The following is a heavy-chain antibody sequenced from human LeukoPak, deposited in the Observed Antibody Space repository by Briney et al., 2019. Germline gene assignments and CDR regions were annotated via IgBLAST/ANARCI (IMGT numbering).Heavy chain of an antibody. CDR3: AREVWNYGRTYYFDY. D-gene: IGHD1-7*01. Sequence: SETLSLTCAVYGGSFSGYYWSWIRQSPGKGLEWIREINHSGSTNYNPSLKSRVTISVDTSKNQLSLKLSSVTAADTAVYYCAREVWNYGRTYYFDYWGQGTLVTVS. J-gene: IGHJ4*02. CDR2: INHSGST. V-gene: IGHV4-34*01. CDR1: GGSFSGYY.